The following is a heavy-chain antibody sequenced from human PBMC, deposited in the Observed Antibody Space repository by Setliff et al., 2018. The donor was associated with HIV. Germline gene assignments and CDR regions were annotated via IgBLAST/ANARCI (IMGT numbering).Heavy chain of an antibody. D-gene: IGHD1-1*01. Sequence: SETLSLTCTVSGGYVNIFYWSWIRPPPGKGLEWLGYIHYSGSTYYNPSLMCRVTMSLDTSKIQFSLKVSSVTAADTAVYYCAEGRDEYKTGYWGQGTLVNVSS. V-gene: IGHV4-59*02. CDR1: GGYVNIFY. CDR2: IHYSGST. J-gene: IGHJ4*02. CDR3: AEGRDEYKTGY.